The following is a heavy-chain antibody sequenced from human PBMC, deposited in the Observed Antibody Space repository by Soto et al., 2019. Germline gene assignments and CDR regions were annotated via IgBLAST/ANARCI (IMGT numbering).Heavy chain of an antibody. CDR3: AGDPYYYGSAF. V-gene: IGHV3-11*01. D-gene: IGHD3-10*01. J-gene: IGHJ4*02. Sequence: GGSLRLSCAASGFRFSDHYMTWIRQAPGKGLEWVSKISGGGTTTHYADSVKGRFTVSRDNAENSLYLQMNSLRAEDTAVYYCAGDPYYYGSAFWGQGTLVTVSS. CDR1: GFRFSDHY. CDR2: ISGGGTTT.